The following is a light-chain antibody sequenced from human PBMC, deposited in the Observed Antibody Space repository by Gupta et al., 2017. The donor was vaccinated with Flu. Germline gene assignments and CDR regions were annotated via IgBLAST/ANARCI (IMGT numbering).Light chain of an antibody. CDR3: QFGT. CDR1: QSVSTTY. V-gene: IGKV3-20*01. J-gene: IGKJ1*01. CDR2: GSS. Sequence: EIVLTQSPGTLSLSPGERATLSCRASQSVSTTYLAWYQQKPGQAPRLVIFGSSIRATGITDRFSGSGSGTDCTLTISRLEPEDCAGYDCQFGTFGQGTKVEIK.